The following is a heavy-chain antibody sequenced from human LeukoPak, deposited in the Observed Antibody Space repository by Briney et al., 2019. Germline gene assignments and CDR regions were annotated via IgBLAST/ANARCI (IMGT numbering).Heavy chain of an antibody. CDR3: AKPPPLEAYYYMDV. CDR2: MRYDGSNK. V-gene: IGHV3-30*02. Sequence: PGGSLRLSCAASGFTFSSYGMHWVRQAPGKGLEWVAFMRYDGSNKYYADSVKGRFTISRDNSKNTLYLQMNSLRAEDTAVYYCAKPPPLEAYYYMDVWGKGTTVTVSS. CDR1: GFTFSSYG. D-gene: IGHD1-1*01. J-gene: IGHJ6*03.